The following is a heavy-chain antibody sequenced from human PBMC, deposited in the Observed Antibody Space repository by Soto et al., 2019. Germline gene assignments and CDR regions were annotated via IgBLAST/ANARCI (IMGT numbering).Heavy chain of an antibody. Sequence: SETLSLTCTVSGGSVSSDTYYWSWIRQPPGKGLEWIGFIYYTGSTNYNPSLKSRVTISVDTSKNQFSLKLGSVTAAETAVYYCARTVGQPQSFDYWGQGTLVT. CDR3: ARTVGQPQSFDY. CDR2: IYYTGST. V-gene: IGHV4-61*01. D-gene: IGHD2-15*01. J-gene: IGHJ4*02. CDR1: GGSVSSDTYY.